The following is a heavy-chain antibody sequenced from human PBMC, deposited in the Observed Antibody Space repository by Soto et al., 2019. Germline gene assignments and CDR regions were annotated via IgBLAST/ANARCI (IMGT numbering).Heavy chain of an antibody. Sequence: GGSLRLSCAASGFTFSSYWMGWVRQAPGKRLEWVANIKQDGTETSYADSVKGRFTVSRDNAKNSLYLQMNSLGADDTAVYYCERENYFDYWARESWSPSP. CDR2: IKQDGTET. CDR3: ERENYFDY. J-gene: IGHJ4*02. V-gene: IGHV3-7*01. CDR1: GFTFSSYW.